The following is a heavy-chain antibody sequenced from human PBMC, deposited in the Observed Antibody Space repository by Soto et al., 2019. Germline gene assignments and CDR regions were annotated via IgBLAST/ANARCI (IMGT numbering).Heavy chain of an antibody. CDR3: AKDHWSPTAEELFDY. CDR1: GFTFSSYA. V-gene: IGHV3-23*01. J-gene: IGHJ4*02. Sequence: GGSLRLCCAASGFTFSSYAMSWVRQAPGKGLEWVSAIRGSGGSTYYADSVKGRFTISRDNSKNTLYLQMNSLRAEDTAVYYCAKDHWSPTAEELFDYSGQGTLVTVSS. CDR2: IRGSGGST. D-gene: IGHD4-4*01.